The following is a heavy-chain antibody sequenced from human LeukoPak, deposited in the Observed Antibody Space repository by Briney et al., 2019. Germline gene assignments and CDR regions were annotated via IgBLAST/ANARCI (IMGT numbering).Heavy chain of an antibody. Sequence: GASVKVSCKASGGTFSSYAISWVRQPPGQGLEWMGRIIPILGIANYAQKFQGRVTITADKSTSTAYMELSSLRSEDTAVYYCARDYYGSGSYYTMDPYYYYYGMDVWGQGTTVTVSS. J-gene: IGHJ6*02. CDR1: GGTFSSYA. CDR2: IIPILGIA. V-gene: IGHV1-69*04. CDR3: ARDYYGSGSYYTMDPYYYYYGMDV. D-gene: IGHD3-10*01.